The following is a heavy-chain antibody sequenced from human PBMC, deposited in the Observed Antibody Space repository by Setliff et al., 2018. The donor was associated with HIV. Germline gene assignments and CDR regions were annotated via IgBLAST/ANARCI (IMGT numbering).Heavy chain of an antibody. V-gene: IGHV4-38-2*02. D-gene: IGHD1-26*01. CDR2: IHDSGGT. Sequence: PSETLSLTCGVSGYSLTSGYYWGWIRQPPGKGLEWIGSIHDSGGTYYNPSLKSRVTISVDTSKNQFSLKLSSVTAADTAVYYCARDPKYYYKYFHHWGRGTLVTVSS. J-gene: IGHJ1*01. CDR1: GYSLTSGYY. CDR3: ARDPKYYYKYFHH.